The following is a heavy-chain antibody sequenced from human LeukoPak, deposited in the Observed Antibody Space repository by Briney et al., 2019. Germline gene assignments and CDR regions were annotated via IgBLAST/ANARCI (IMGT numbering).Heavy chain of an antibody. J-gene: IGHJ4*02. CDR3: ARGITSGPRRYDVRNFDY. D-gene: IGHD5-12*01. CDR1: GFTFSSYG. V-gene: IGHV3-23*01. CDR2: IRAGGDNT. Sequence: PGGSLRLSCAASGFTFSSYGMSWVRQAPGKGLEWVSGIRAGGDNTYYADSVKGRFTISRDNSKNTLYLQMNSLRAEDTAVYYCARGITSGPRRYDVRNFDYWGQGTPVTVSS.